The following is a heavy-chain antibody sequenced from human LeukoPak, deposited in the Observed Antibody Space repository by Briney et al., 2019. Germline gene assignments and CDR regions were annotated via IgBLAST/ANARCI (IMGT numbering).Heavy chain of an antibody. V-gene: IGHV3-23*01. CDR2: ISGGGGST. CDR1: EFTFSNYV. D-gene: IGHD1-14*01. CDR3: AKGSGINHYHWIDP. Sequence: GGSLRLSCAASEFTFSNYVMNWVRQAPGKGLGWVSGISGGGGSTYYADSVKGRFTISRDNSKNTLYLQMDSLRAEDTALYYCAKGSGINHYHWIDPWGQGTLVIVSS. J-gene: IGHJ5*02.